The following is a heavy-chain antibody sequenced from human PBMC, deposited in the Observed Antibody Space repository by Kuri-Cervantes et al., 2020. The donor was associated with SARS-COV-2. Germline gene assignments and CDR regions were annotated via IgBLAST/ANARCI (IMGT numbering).Heavy chain of an antibody. V-gene: IGHV3-30*18. J-gene: IGHJ4*02. Sequence: GGSLRLSCAASGFTFSSYGMHWVRQAPGKGLEWVAVISYDGSNKYYADSVKGRFTISRDNSKNTLYLQMNSLRAEDTAVYYCAKESSYYDSSGYGDFDYWGPGTLVTVSS. CDR1: GFTFSSYG. CDR3: AKESSYYDSSGYGDFDY. CDR2: ISYDGSNK. D-gene: IGHD3-22*01.